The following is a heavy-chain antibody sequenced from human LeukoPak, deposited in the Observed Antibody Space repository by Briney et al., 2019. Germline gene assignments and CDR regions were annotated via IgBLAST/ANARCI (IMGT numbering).Heavy chain of an antibody. D-gene: IGHD3-10*01. CDR3: ARIRITMVRGVIIPRHFDY. CDR2: IYTSGST. Sequence: PSETLSLTCTVSGGSISSYYWSWLRQPAGKGLEWIGRIYTSGSTNYNPSLKRRVTISVDTSKNQFSLKLSSVTAADTAVYYCARIRITMVRGVIIPRHFDYWGQGTLVTVSS. J-gene: IGHJ4*02. V-gene: IGHV4-4*07. CDR1: GGSISSYY.